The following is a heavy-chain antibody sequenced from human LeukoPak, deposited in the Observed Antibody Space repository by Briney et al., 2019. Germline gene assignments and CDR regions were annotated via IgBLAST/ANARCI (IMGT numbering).Heavy chain of an antibody. V-gene: IGHV3-7*03. D-gene: IGHD3-22*01. Sequence: PGGSLRLSCAASGFTFSGYWMNWVRQAPGKGLEWVANINQDGSEAYYVDSVKGRFTISRDNAKNSLYLQMNSLRPEDTAVYFCAKDFDSGGSYDGAHSWGQGALVTVSS. CDR2: INQDGSEA. J-gene: IGHJ4*02. CDR1: GFTFSGYW. CDR3: AKDFDSGGSYDGAHS.